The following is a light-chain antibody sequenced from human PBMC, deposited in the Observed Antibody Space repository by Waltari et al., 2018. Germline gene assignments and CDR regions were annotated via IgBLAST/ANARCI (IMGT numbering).Light chain of an antibody. J-gene: IGLJ3*02. CDR3: CSYAGSNNVV. V-gene: IGLV2-8*01. CDR2: EVT. Sequence: QSALTQPTSASGSPGQSVTISCTGTRGALGGYNFVSWYQQHPGKAPKVVFYEVTKRPSGVPDRFSGSKSGNTASLTVSGLQSGDEADYYCCSYAGSNNVVFGGGTKLTVL. CDR1: RGALGGYNF.